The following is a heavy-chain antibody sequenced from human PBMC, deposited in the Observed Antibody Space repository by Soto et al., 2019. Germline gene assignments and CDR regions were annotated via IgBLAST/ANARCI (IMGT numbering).Heavy chain of an antibody. Sequence: GASVKVSFKASGYTFTSYGISWVRQAPGQGLEWMGWISAYNGNTNYAQKLQGRVTMTTDTSTSTAYMELRSLRSDDTAVYYCARLIVGATTNAFDIWGQGTMVTASS. D-gene: IGHD1-26*01. CDR2: ISAYNGNT. CDR1: GYTFTSYG. V-gene: IGHV1-18*01. CDR3: ARLIVGATTNAFDI. J-gene: IGHJ3*02.